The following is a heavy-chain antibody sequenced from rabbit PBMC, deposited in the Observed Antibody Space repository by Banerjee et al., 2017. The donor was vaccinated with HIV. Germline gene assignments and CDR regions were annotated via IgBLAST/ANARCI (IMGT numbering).Heavy chain of an antibody. CDR1: GFSFSSSHN. J-gene: IGHJ4*01. V-gene: IGHV1S40*01. CDR3: AKDYTGGSSVYYFDL. Sequence: QSLEESGGDLVKPGASLTLTCTASGFSFSSSHNMCWVRQAPGKGLEWIACIYAGSSGSTYYATWAKGRFTISKTSSTTVTLQMTSLTAADTATYFCAKDYTGGSSVYYFDLWGPGTLVTVS. CDR2: IYAGSSGST. D-gene: IGHD8-1*01.